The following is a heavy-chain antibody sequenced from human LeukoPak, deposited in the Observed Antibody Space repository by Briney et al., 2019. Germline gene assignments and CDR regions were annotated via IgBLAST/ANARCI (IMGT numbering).Heavy chain of an antibody. CDR1: GYTFTSYY. J-gene: IGHJ3*02. CDR2: XXXXXGST. Sequence: GASVKVSCKASGYTFTSYYMHWVRQAPGQGLEXXXXXXXXXGSTSYAXXXXGXXXXTXXXXTSTVYMELSSLRSEDTAVYYCALGYCTNGVCYGTSPDAFDIWGQGTMVTVSS. V-gene: IGHV1-46*03. D-gene: IGHD2-8*01. CDR3: ALGYCTNGVCYGTSPDAFDI.